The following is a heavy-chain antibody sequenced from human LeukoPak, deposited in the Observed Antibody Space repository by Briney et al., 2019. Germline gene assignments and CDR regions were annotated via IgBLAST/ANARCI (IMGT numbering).Heavy chain of an antibody. V-gene: IGHV1-2*02. J-gene: IGHJ4*02. Sequence: EASVKVSCKASGYTFTGYYMHWVRQAPGQGLELMGWINPNSGGTNYAQKFQGRVTMTRDTSISTAYMELSRLRSDDTAVYYCASALRYFDWLFDYWGQGTLVTVSS. D-gene: IGHD3-9*01. CDR3: ASALRYFDWLFDY. CDR1: GYTFTGYY. CDR2: INPNSGGT.